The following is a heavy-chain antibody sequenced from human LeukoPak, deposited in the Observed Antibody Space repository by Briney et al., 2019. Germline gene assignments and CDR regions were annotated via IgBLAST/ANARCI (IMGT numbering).Heavy chain of an antibody. CDR3: ASRANVDY. CDR2: ISSSSSYI. J-gene: IGHJ4*02. V-gene: IGHV3-21*01. D-gene: IGHD1-26*01. Sequence: PGGSLRLSYEVSGFTSSTYTMNWVRQAPGKGLEWVSSISSSSSYIYYADSVKGRFTISRDNAKNSLYLQMNSLRAEDTAVYYCASRANVDYWGQGTLVTVSS. CDR1: GFTSSTYT.